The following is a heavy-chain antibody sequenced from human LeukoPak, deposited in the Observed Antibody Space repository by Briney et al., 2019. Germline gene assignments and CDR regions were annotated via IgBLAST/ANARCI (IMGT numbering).Heavy chain of an antibody. V-gene: IGHV4-39*01. Sequence: SETLSLTCTVSGGSISSSSYYWGWIRQPPGKGLEWIGSIYYSGSTYYNPSLKSRVTISVDTSKNQFSLKLSSVTAADTAVYYCARVGSQQLVHWGQGTLVTVSS. CDR2: IYYSGST. J-gene: IGHJ4*02. CDR3: ARVGSQQLVH. CDR1: GGSISSSSYY. D-gene: IGHD6-13*01.